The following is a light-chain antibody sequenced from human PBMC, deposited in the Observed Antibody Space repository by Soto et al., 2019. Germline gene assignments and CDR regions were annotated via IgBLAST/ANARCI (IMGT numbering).Light chain of an antibody. CDR3: QQYSTYTPRT. J-gene: IGKJ1*01. CDR2: ATS. Sequence: EIVMTQSPATLSVSPGERASLSCRASQSVSSNLAWYQQKPGQTPRLLIYATSTRATGIPARFSGSGSGTEFTLTISSLQSEDFAVYYCQQYSTYTPRTFGQGTKVEIK. V-gene: IGKV3-15*01. CDR1: QSVSSN.